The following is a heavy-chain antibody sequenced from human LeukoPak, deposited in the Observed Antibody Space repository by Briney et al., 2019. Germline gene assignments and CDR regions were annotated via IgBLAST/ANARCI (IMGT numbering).Heavy chain of an antibody. Sequence: KPSETLSLTCTVSGGSISSSSYYWGGIRQPPGKGLEWIGSIYYSGSTYYNPSLKSRVTISVDTSNNQFSLKLSSVTAADTAVYYCARGGDSSGWRVNWFDPWGQGTLVTVSS. CDR3: ARGGDSSGWRVNWFDP. J-gene: IGHJ5*02. CDR2: IYYSGST. CDR1: GGSISSSSYY. D-gene: IGHD6-19*01. V-gene: IGHV4-39*07.